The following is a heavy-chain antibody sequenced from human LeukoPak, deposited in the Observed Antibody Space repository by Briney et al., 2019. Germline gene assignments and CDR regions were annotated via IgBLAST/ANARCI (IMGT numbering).Heavy chain of an antibody. CDR2: INHSGSA. CDR1: DESFSGYY. V-gene: IGHV4-34*01. CDR3: ARRPRGVIIKTWFAS. D-gene: IGHD3-10*01. Sequence: SETLSLTCAVYDESFSGYYCSWIRQPPGKGLEWIGEINHSGSANYNPSLKSRVTILLDTSKNQFSLNLSSVTAADTAVYYCARRPRGVIIKTWFASWGQGTLVTVSS. J-gene: IGHJ5*01.